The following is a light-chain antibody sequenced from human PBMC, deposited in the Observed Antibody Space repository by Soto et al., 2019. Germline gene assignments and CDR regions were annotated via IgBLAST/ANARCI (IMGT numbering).Light chain of an antibody. CDR1: QNIYSN. Sequence: IVMTQSPATLSVSPGERVPLSCRARQNIYSNIAWYQQRPGQAPRLLIYRASTRATGVPARFSGSGSGTDFTLTISSLQSEDFTVYSYLQYHNLWAFGQGTKVDIK. J-gene: IGKJ1*01. CDR3: LQYHNLWA. CDR2: RAS. V-gene: IGKV3-15*01.